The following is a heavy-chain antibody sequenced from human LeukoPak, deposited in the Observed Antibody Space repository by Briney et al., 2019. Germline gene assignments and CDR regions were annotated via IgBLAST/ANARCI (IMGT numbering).Heavy chain of an antibody. J-gene: IGHJ6*02. Sequence: GGSLRLSCAASGFTFSSYSMKWVRQAPGKGLEWVSYISSSSSTIYYADSVKGRFTISRDNAKNSLYLQMNSLRAEDTAVYYCARYGTRMDVWGQGTTVTVSS. CDR1: GFTFSSYS. D-gene: IGHD1-1*01. V-gene: IGHV3-48*01. CDR2: ISSSSSTI. CDR3: ARYGTRMDV.